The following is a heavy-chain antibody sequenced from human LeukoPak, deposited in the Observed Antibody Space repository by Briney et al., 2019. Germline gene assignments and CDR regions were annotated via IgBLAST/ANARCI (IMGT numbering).Heavy chain of an antibody. Sequence: GGSLRLSCAASGFSFSRYWMTWVRQAPGKGLEWVANIKEEGTKTYYVDSVKGRFTVSRDNAQNSLYLQMNSLTPEDTAVYFCARGEAFCDYWGQGALVTVSS. CDR1: GFSFSRYW. CDR2: IKEEGTKT. V-gene: IGHV3-7*03. CDR3: ARGEAFCDY. J-gene: IGHJ4*02.